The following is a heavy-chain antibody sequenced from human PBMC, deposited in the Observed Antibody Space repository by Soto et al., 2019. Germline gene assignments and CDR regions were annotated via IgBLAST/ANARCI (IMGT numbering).Heavy chain of an antibody. CDR3: VRARATDSRPDY. CDR1: GLTSALYD. J-gene: IGHJ4*02. D-gene: IGHD3-22*01. Sequence: GYLRLTGTATGLTSALYDLMGFRQAPGTGLEWVSSVSSGSSYIYSADSLKGRFTISRDDAKNSLYLQMNSLRADDTAIYHCVRARATDSRPDYWGQGSLVTVSS. CDR2: VSSGSSYI. V-gene: IGHV3-21*01.